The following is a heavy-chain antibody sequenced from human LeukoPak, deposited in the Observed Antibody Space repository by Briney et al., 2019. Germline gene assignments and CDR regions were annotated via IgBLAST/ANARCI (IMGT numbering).Heavy chain of an antibody. CDR3: AIHESSIPY. Sequence: PGGSLRLSCAASGLTFSNYAMTWVRQATGNGQEWVSGISAGSGSTYYADSVKGRFTISRDNSKNTLYLQMSSLRAEDTAIYYCAIHESSIPYWGQGTLVTVSS. J-gene: IGHJ4*02. CDR2: ISAGSGST. V-gene: IGHV3-23*01. D-gene: IGHD1-26*01. CDR1: GLTFSNYA.